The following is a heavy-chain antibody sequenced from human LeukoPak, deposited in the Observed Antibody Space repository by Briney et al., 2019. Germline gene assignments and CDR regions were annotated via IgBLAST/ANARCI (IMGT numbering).Heavy chain of an antibody. CDR2: IIPIFGTA. D-gene: IGHD3-10*01. V-gene: IGHV1-69*01. J-gene: IGHJ6*03. Sequence: GSSVKVSCKASGGTFISYAISWVRQAPGQGLEWMGGIIPIFGTANYAQKFQGRVTITADESTSTAYMELSSLRSEDTAVYYCARHGSGHSYYYYYMDVWGKGTTVTISS. CDR1: GGTFISYA. CDR3: ARHGSGHSYYYYYMDV.